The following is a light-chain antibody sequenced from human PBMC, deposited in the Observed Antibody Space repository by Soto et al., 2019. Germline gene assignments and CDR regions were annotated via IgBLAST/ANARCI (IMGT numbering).Light chain of an antibody. J-gene: IGKJ4*01. Sequence: DIQMTQSPSALSASVGDRVTITSRASQSISSSLAWYQQKPGKAPNLLIYDASTLESGVPSRFSGSGSGTEFTLAISSLQPDDFATYYCQQYNTYSPTFGGGTKLEIK. V-gene: IGKV1-5*01. CDR1: QSISSS. CDR2: DAS. CDR3: QQYNTYSPT.